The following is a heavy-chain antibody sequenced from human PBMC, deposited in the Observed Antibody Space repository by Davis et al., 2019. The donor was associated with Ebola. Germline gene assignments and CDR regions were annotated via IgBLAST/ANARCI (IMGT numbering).Heavy chain of an antibody. CDR2: IYYSGST. D-gene: IGHD4-17*01. CDR1: GGSVSSGSYY. V-gene: IGHV4-61*01. CDR3: AIMTTVTTFDY. J-gene: IGHJ4*02. Sequence: MPGGSLRLSCTVSGGSVSSGSYYWSWIRQPPGKGLEWIGYIYYSGSTNYNPSLKSRVTISVDTSKNQFSLKLSSVTAADTAVYYCAIMTTVTTFDYWGQGTLVTVSS.